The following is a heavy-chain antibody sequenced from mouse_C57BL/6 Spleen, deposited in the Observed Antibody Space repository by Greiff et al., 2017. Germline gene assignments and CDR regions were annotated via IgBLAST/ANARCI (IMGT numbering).Heavy chain of an antibody. D-gene: IGHD2-2*01. CDR2: IDPEDGET. V-gene: IGHV14-2*01. J-gene: IGHJ2*01. CDR3: ASYGSDY. CDR1: GFNIKDYY. Sequence: EVQLQQSGAELVKPGASVKLSCTASGFNIKDYYMHWVKQRTEQGLEWIGRIDPEDGETKYAPKFPGKAPITADTSSNTAYLQLSSLTSEDTAVYYCASYGSDYWGQGTTLTVSS.